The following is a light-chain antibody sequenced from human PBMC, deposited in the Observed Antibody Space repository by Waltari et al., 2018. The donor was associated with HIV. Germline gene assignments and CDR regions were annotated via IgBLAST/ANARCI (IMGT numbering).Light chain of an antibody. V-gene: IGLV1-40*01. CDR3: QSYPASLTVSLI. Sequence: QSVLTQPPSVSGAPGQGVPISCTGNSPNIGAGYDVHWYQQLPGKAPKLLISDNTNRPSGVPDRFSGSKSGTSASLAITGLRAEDEADYYCQSYPASLTVSLIFGGGTRLTVL. CDR1: SPNIGAGYD. CDR2: DNT. J-gene: IGLJ2*01.